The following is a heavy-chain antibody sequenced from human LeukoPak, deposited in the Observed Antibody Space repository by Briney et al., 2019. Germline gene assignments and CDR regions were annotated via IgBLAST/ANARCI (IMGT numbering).Heavy chain of an antibody. CDR1: GYTFTSHG. CDR2: ISVYNGNA. CDR3: ASAPRGTAIPYELPAGP. V-gene: IGHV1-18*01. D-gene: IGHD1-1*01. J-gene: IGHJ5*02. Sequence: ASVKVSCKASGYTFTSHGITWVRQAPGQGLEWMGWISVYNGNANYAQKVRARVTMTTDTSTSTAYMELRSLRSDDTAVYYCASAPRGTAIPYELPAGPWGQGTLVTVSS.